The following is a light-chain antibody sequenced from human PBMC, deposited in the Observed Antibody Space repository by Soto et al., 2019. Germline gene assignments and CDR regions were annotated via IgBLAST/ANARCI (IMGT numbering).Light chain of an antibody. V-gene: IGKV1-5*03. CDR3: KQYNTYWT. Sequence: DIQMTQSPSTLSASVGDRVTITCRASQSISSWLAWYRQKPGKAPELLIYKASRLESGVPSRFSGSGSGTEFTLTIINLQPDDFATYYYKQYNTYWTFGQGTKVEIK. CDR1: QSISSW. J-gene: IGKJ1*01. CDR2: KAS.